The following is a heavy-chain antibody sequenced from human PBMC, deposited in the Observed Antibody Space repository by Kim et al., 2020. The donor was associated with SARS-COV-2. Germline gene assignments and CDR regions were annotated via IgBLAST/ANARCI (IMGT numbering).Heavy chain of an antibody. V-gene: IGHV4-59*08. D-gene: IGHD4-17*01. CDR3: ASLDYGDYGTDY. J-gene: IGHJ4*02. CDR2: IYYTGSA. CDR1: GGFLSNHY. Sequence: SETLSLTCTVSGGFLSNHYWSWIWQPPGKGLEWIGYIYYTGSANYNPSLNSRVILSVDMSNNQVSLRLTSVTAADTAVYYCASLDYGDYGTDYWGQGTLV.